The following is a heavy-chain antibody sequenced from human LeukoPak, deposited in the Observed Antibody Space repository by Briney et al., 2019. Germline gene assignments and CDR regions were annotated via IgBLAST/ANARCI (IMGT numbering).Heavy chain of an antibody. CDR3: ARDYSGRDVGIDY. V-gene: IGHV3-7*01. Sequence: GGSLRLSCAASGFTFSSHWMSWVRQAPGKGLEWVANINLHGSEKYYVDSVKGRFAISRDNGKNSLYLQLNSLRAEDTAVYYCARDYSGRDVGIDYWGRGTLVTVSS. CDR1: GFTFSSHW. CDR2: INLHGSEK. J-gene: IGHJ4*02. D-gene: IGHD1-26*01.